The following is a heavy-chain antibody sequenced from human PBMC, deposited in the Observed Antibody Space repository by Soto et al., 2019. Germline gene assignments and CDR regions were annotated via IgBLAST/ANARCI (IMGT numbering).Heavy chain of an antibody. D-gene: IGHD2-2*03. CDR1: GGHISSYY. V-gene: IGHV4-59*01. Sequence: PSETLSLTCTVSGGHISSYYWSWIRQPPGKGLEWIGNIHYNGNTKYSPSLKSRVTMSVDTSKNHFSLKLISVTTADTAVYFCAREGNLGRWIQPLDSWGQGTLVTVSS. CDR2: IHYNGNT. CDR3: AREGNLGRWIQPLDS. J-gene: IGHJ4*02.